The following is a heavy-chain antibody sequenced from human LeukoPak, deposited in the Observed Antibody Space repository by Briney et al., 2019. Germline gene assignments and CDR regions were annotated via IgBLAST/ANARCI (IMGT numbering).Heavy chain of an antibody. CDR3: ARDTPPYYDFWSGYYRHFDY. J-gene: IGHJ4*02. D-gene: IGHD3-3*01. CDR1: GFTFSSYS. Sequence: GGSLRLSGAASGFTFSSYSMNWVRQAPGKGLEWVSSISSSSSYIYYADSVKGRFTISRDNAKNSLYLQMNSLRAEDTAVYYCARDTPPYYDFWSGYYRHFDYWGQGTLVTVSS. V-gene: IGHV3-21*01. CDR2: ISSSSSYI.